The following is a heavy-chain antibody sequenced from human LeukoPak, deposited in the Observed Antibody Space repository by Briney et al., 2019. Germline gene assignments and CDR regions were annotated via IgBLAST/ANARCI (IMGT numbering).Heavy chain of an antibody. D-gene: IGHD3-16*01. V-gene: IGHV3-23*01. Sequence: GGSLRLSCAASGFTFSSCAMSWVRQAPGKGLEWVSAISDSGAYTYYADSVKGRFTISRDNSKNTLYLQMNSLRAEDTAVYYCARGGDYFDYWGQGTLVTVSS. CDR2: ISDSGAYT. J-gene: IGHJ4*02. CDR1: GFTFSSCA. CDR3: ARGGDYFDY.